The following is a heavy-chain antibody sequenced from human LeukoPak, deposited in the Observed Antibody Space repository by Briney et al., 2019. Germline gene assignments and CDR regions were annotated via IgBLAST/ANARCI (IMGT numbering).Heavy chain of an antibody. Sequence: PGGSLRLSCAASGFTLSSYWMSWVRQAPGKGLEYVSAISSNGGSTYYANSVKGRFTISRDNSKNTLYLQMGSLRAEDMAVYYCARDRRYSSGSKGAFDIWGQGTMVTVSS. CDR3: ARDRRYSSGSKGAFDI. CDR2: ISSNGGST. CDR1: GFTLSSYW. J-gene: IGHJ3*02. V-gene: IGHV3-64*01. D-gene: IGHD6-19*01.